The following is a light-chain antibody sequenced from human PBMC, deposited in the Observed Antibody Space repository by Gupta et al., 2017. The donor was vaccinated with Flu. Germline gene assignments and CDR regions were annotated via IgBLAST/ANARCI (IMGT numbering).Light chain of an antibody. CDR2: KVS. Sequence: DVVMTQSPLSLPVTLGQPASISCRSSQSLVYSDGNTYLSWFQQRPGQSPRRLIYKVSNRDSGVPDRFSGSGSGTDFTLKITRVEAEDVGVYYCRQGTHWPWTFGQGTKVEIK. V-gene: IGKV2-30*01. J-gene: IGKJ1*01. CDR3: RQGTHWPWT. CDR1: QSLVYSDGNTY.